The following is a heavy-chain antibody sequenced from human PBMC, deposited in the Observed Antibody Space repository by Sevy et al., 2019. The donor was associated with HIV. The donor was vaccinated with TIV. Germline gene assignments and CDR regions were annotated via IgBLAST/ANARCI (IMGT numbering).Heavy chain of an antibody. CDR1: GFTFSSYI. D-gene: IGHD5-18*01. V-gene: IGHV3-21*01. J-gene: IGHJ3*02. CDR3: ARYEEDTTLVNAFDI. Sequence: GGSLRLSCAASGFTFSSYIINWVRQAPGKGLEWVSSISNTGIYIYYADSVKGRFTISRENAKNSLYLQMNSLRAEDTAVYYCARYEEDTTLVNAFDIWGQGKMVTVSS. CDR2: ISNTGIYI.